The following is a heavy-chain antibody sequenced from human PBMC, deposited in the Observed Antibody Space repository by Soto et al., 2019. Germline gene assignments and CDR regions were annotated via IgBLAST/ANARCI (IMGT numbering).Heavy chain of an antibody. V-gene: IGHV1-3*01. D-gene: IGHD3-3*02. CDR2: INPGNGNT. CDR1: GYRFNSFA. Sequence: XSVKVSCTASGYRFNSFAMQWVRQAPGQRPEWMGWINPGNGNTKYSEKFQGRLTITGDTAASTVYMELDSLRSEDTGIYYCARDRIWFDYWGQGTLVTVSS. J-gene: IGHJ4*02. CDR3: ARDRIWFDY.